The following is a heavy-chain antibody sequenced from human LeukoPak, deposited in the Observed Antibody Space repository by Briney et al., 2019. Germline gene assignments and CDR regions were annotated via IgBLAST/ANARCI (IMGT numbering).Heavy chain of an antibody. CDR3: ARGGENSGFDY. CDR2: ISSLSNYI. CDR1: RFTFTNYS. D-gene: IGHD6-19*01. V-gene: IGHV3-21*01. J-gene: IGHJ4*02. Sequence: GGSLSLSCAASRFTFTNYSMNWVRQAPGKGLEWVSSISSLSNYIYYADSVKGRFTISRDNAKNSLYLQMNSLRAEDTALYYCARGGENSGFDYWGQGTLVTVSS.